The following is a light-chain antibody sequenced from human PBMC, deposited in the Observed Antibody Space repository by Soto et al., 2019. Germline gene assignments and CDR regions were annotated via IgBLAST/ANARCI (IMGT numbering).Light chain of an antibody. V-gene: IGLV2-14*03. CDR1: SSDVGGYSY. J-gene: IGLJ3*02. CDR2: EVN. Sequence: QSALTQPASVSGSPGQSITISCTGTSSDVGGYSYVSWYQQHPGKAPKLMIYEVNNRPSGVSNRFSASKSGNTASLTISGLQAEDEADYYCSSYTSNNTRVFGGGTKVTVL. CDR3: SSYTSNNTRV.